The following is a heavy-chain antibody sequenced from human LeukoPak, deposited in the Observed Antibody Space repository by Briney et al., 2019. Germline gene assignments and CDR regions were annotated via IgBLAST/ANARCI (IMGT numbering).Heavy chain of an antibody. Sequence: PSETLSLTCTVSGYSISSGYYWGWIRQPPGKGLEWIGEINHSGSTNYNPSLKSRVTISVDTSKNQFSLKLSSVTAADTAVYYCARQNGRSYYNVRPGNSLDYWGQGTLVTVSS. D-gene: IGHD3-10*01. V-gene: IGHV4-38-2*02. CDR2: INHSGST. CDR1: GYSISSGYY. CDR3: ARQNGRSYYNVRPGNSLDY. J-gene: IGHJ4*02.